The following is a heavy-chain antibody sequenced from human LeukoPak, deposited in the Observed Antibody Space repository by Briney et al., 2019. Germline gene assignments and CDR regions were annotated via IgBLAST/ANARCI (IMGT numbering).Heavy chain of an antibody. V-gene: IGHV4-39*07. CDR3: ARIDVGSGSYYHYYYYMDV. J-gene: IGHJ6*03. CDR1: GGSIGSSSDY. D-gene: IGHD3-10*01. CDR2: IYYSGTT. Sequence: KPSETLPLTCTVSGGSIGSSSDYWGWIRQTPGKGLEWIGSIYYSGTTYYNPSLKRRVTISLDTSRKQFSLKLSSVTAADTAVYYCARIDVGSGSYYHYYYYMDVWGKGTTVTVSS.